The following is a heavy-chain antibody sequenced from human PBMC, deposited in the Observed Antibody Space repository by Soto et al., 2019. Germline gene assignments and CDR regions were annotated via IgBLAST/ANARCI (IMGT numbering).Heavy chain of an antibody. J-gene: IGHJ6*02. V-gene: IGHV3-23*01. CDR2: ISGSGGST. CDR1: GFTFSSYA. Sequence: GVSLRLSCAASGFTFSSYAMSWVRQAPGKGLEWVSAISGSGGSTYYADSVKGRFTISRDNSKNTLYLQMNSLRAEDTAVYYCAKVSGIVVVPAAFGMDVWGQGTTVTVS. CDR3: AKVSGIVVVPAAFGMDV. D-gene: IGHD2-2*01.